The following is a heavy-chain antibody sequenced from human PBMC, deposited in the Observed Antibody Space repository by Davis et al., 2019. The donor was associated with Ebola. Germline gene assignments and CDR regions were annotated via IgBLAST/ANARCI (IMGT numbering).Heavy chain of an antibody. CDR1: GFTFSSYW. J-gene: IGHJ6*04. V-gene: IGHV3-74*01. CDR3: ARYYYGSGTPDGMDV. Sequence: HTGGSLRLSCAASGFTFSSYWMHWVRQAPGKGLVWVSRINSDGSSTSYADSVKGRFTISRDNAKNSLYLQMNSLRAEDTAVYYCARYYYGSGTPDGMDVWGKGTTVTVSS. D-gene: IGHD3-10*01. CDR2: INSDGSST.